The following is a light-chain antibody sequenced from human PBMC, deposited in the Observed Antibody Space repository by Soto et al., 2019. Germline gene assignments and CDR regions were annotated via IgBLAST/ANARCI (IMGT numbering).Light chain of an antibody. CDR2: SYT. V-gene: IGLV1-44*01. CDR3: AAWDDSLNGHV. CDR1: SSNIGSNS. J-gene: IGLJ1*01. Sequence: QSVLTQPPSASGTPGQRVTISCSGSSSNIGSNSVNWYQQVPGTAPKLLIYSYTHLPSGVPDRFSGSKSGTSASLAISGLQSEDEADYFCAAWDDSLNGHVFGTGTKLTVL.